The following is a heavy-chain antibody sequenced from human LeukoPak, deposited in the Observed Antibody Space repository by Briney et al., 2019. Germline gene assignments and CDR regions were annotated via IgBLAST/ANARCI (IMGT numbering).Heavy chain of an antibody. CDR2: IYTSGST. CDR1: GDSISNYY. V-gene: IGHV4-4*07. D-gene: IGHD6-13*01. Sequence: SETLSLTCIVSGDSISNYYWSWIRQPAGKGLEWIGRIYTSGSTNYNPSLKSRVTMSVDTSKNQFSLKLTSVTAADTAVYYCAREAAAGTFYFDYWGQGTLVSVSS. J-gene: IGHJ4*02. CDR3: AREAAAGTFYFDY.